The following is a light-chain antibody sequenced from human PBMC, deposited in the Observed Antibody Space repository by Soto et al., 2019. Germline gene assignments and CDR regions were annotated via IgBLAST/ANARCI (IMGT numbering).Light chain of an antibody. J-gene: IGLJ1*01. CDR1: SSNSGGNY. V-gene: IGLV1-47*01. CDR2: GND. Sequence: QSVLTQPPSEYGTPGRRVNSSPSGSSSNSGGNYVCWYQQLPATATKLSIYGNDQRPAGVPVRLSSSKCGTSATLAISGLRSEDEADYFCAAWDDSLIGFFVFATGTKVTVL. CDR3: AAWDDSLIGFFV.